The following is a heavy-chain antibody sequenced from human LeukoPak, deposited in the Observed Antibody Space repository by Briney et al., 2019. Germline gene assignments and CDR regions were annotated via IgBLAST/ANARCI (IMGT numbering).Heavy chain of an antibody. CDR3: ARDMGWNVRTNWFDP. CDR2: IYYSGST. CDR1: GGSISSSSYY. J-gene: IGHJ5*02. Sequence: SETLSLTCTVSGGSISSSSYYWGWIRQPPGKGLEWIGSIYYSGSTYYNPSLKSRVTISVDTSKNQFSLKLSSVTAADTAVYYCARDMGWNVRTNWFDPWGQGTLVTVSS. D-gene: IGHD1-1*01. V-gene: IGHV4-39*07.